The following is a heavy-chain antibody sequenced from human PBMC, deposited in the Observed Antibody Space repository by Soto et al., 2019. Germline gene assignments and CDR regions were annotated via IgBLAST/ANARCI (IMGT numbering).Heavy chain of an antibody. D-gene: IGHD6-25*01. J-gene: IGHJ4*02. CDR3: VREMWTRSGPQNFFDY. CDR2: ISPNSGAT. CDR1: GYIFTGFG. V-gene: IGHV1-18*01. Sequence: QVQLVQSEGELRQPGASVTVPCGASGYIFTGFGIIWGRRARGQGLGWLGYISPNSGATTYAQNLQGRLTLTTDTSTSTAYMELRSLSSDDTAIYYCVREMWTRSGPQNFFDYWGLGALVTVSS.